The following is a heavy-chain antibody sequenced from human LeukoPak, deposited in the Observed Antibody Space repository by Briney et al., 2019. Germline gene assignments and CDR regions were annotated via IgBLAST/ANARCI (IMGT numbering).Heavy chain of an antibody. Sequence: PSETLSLTCTVSGGSISTYYWNWIRQPPGKGLEWIGYIYHSGSTNYNPSLQSRVTISVDTSKNQFSLKLSSVTAADTAVYYCARARHCSSTSCYNFDPWGQGTLVTVSS. D-gene: IGHD2-2*02. CDR3: ARARHCSSTSCYNFDP. CDR1: GGSISTYY. V-gene: IGHV4-59*01. CDR2: IYHSGST. J-gene: IGHJ5*02.